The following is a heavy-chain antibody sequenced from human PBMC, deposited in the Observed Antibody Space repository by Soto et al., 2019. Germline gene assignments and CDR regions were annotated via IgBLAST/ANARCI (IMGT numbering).Heavy chain of an antibody. CDR3: AKGVLRYFDWLLTYYYYGMDV. J-gene: IGHJ6*02. Sequence: GGSVRLSCAASGFTFSSYAMSWVRQAPGKGLEWVSAISGSGGSTYYADSVKGRFTISRDNSKNTLYLQMNSLRAEDTAVYYCAKGVLRYFDWLLTYYYYGMDVWGQGTTVTVSS. CDR1: GFTFSSYA. V-gene: IGHV3-23*01. D-gene: IGHD3-9*01. CDR2: ISGSGGST.